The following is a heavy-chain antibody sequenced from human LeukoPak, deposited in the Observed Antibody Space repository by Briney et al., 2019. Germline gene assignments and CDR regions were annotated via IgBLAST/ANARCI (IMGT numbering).Heavy chain of an antibody. J-gene: IGHJ3*02. CDR2: ISSRGGTK. V-gene: IGHV3-48*04. D-gene: IGHD3-9*01. Sequence: HPGGSLRLSCAASGFTFSNYSMNWVRQAPGKGLEWVSYISSRGGTKKYADSVKGRFTISRDNAKDSVFLQMNSVASEDTATYYCSRGYCKTNTCYVAFDIWDQGTMVTVSS. CDR3: SRGYCKTNTCYVAFDI. CDR1: GFTFSNYS.